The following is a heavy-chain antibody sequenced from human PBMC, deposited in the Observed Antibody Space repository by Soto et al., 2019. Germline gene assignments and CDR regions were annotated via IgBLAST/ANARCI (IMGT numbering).Heavy chain of an antibody. CDR2: ISGSGAST. D-gene: IGHD2-2*02. V-gene: IGHV3-23*01. Sequence: PGGSLRLSCAASVFIFSSYAMGWVRQAPGKGLEWVSGISGSGASTYHADSVKGRFTISRDNSKNTLYLQLNSLRAEDTDVYYCAKFGYCSSISCYTYFDSWGQGALVTVSS. J-gene: IGHJ4*02. CDR1: VFIFSSYA. CDR3: AKFGYCSSISCYTYFDS.